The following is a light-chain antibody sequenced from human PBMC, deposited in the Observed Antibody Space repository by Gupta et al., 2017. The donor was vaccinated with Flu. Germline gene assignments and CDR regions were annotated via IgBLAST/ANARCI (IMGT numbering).Light chain of an antibody. Sequence: DLQMTQSPSSLSASVGDRVTIPCQASQDISHYLHWYQQKPGKGPKVRIYDASHLETGVPARITGGRSGTEFALTIGSLEPEDIGIYFCKQCLHVRPTFGQGTRLEIK. CDR1: QDISHY. V-gene: IGKV1-33*01. CDR3: KQCLHVRPT. J-gene: IGKJ5*01. CDR2: DAS.